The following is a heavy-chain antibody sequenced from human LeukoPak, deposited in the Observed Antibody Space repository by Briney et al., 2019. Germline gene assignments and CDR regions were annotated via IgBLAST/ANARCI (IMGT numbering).Heavy chain of an antibody. Sequence: SQTLSLTCTVSGGSISSGSYYWSWIRQPAGKGLEWIGRIYTSGSTNYNPSLKSRVTISVDTSKNQFSLKLSSVTAADTAVYYCARAVKNFWSGNWFDPWGQGTLVTVSS. J-gene: IGHJ5*02. CDR2: IYTSGST. CDR3: ARAVKNFWSGNWFDP. D-gene: IGHD3-3*01. CDR1: GGSISSGSYY. V-gene: IGHV4-61*02.